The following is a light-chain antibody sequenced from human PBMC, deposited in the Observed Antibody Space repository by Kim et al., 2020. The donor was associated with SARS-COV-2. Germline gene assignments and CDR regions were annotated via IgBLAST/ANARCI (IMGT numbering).Light chain of an antibody. CDR2: RDG. Sequence: SYEVTQPLSVSVALGQTARVTCGGNNIGSKNVHWYQQKPGQAPVLVIYRDGNRPSGIPERFSGSNSGNTATLTISRAQAGDEADYYCHVWDSSTVVFGGGTQLTVL. J-gene: IGLJ3*02. CDR3: HVWDSSTVV. V-gene: IGLV3-9*01. CDR1: NIGSKN.